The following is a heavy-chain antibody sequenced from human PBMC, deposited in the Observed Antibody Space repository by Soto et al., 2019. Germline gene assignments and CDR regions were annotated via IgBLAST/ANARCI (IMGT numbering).Heavy chain of an antibody. J-gene: IGHJ5*02. V-gene: IGHV1-18*01. CDR1: GYTFTSYG. CDR3: ARDSRGYCSSTSCYDWFDP. D-gene: IGHD2-2*01. CDR2: ISAYNGNT. Sequence: QVQLVQSGAEVKKPGASVKVSCKASGYTFTSYGISWVRQAPGQGLEWMGWISAYNGNTNYAHKLQGRVTMTTDTSTSTAYRELRSLRSDDTAVYYCARDSRGYCSSTSCYDWFDPWGQGTLVTVSS.